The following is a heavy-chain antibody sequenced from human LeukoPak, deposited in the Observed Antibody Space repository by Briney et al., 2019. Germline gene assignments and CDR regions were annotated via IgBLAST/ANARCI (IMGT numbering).Heavy chain of an antibody. Sequence: PGGSLRLSCAASGFTFSSYGMHWVRQAPGKGLEWVAFIRYDGSNKYYADSVKGRFTISRDNSKNTLYLQMNSLRSEDTAVYYCATVPRALGAYSGYGSPSYYYYYMDVWGKGTTVTVSS. CDR1: GFTFSSYG. CDR3: ATVPRALGAYSGYGSPSYYYYYMDV. J-gene: IGHJ6*03. V-gene: IGHV3-30*02. D-gene: IGHD5-12*01. CDR2: IRYDGSNK.